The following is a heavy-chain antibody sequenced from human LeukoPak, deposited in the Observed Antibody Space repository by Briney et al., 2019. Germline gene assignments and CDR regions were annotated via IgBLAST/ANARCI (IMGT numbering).Heavy chain of an antibody. CDR2: ISGSGGST. V-gene: IGHV3-23*01. CDR3: AIYGSGTWGYYGMDV. Sequence: PGGSLRLSCAASGFTFSSYAMSWVRQAPGKGLEWVSAISGSGGSTYYADSVKGRFTISRDNSKNTLYLQMYSLRAEDTAVYYCAIYGSGTWGYYGMDVWGQGTTVTVSS. D-gene: IGHD3-10*01. CDR1: GFTFSSYA. J-gene: IGHJ6*02.